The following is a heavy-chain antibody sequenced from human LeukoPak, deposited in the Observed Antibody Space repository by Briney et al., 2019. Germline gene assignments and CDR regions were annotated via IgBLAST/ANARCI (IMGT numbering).Heavy chain of an antibody. CDR3: ARGLTMVRGVITPYYYYMDV. CDR2: VSSGSSTI. V-gene: IGHV3-11*01. CDR1: GFTFSDYY. D-gene: IGHD3-10*01. J-gene: IGHJ6*03. Sequence: GGSLRLSCAASGFTFSDYYMSWIRQAPGKALEWVSYVSSGSSTIYYADSVKGRFTVSRDNGKRSLYLHMNSLRAEDTAVYYCARGLTMVRGVITPYYYYMDVWGKGTTVTISS.